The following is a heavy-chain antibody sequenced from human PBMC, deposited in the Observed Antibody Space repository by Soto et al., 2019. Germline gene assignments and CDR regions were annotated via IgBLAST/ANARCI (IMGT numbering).Heavy chain of an antibody. CDR1: GGSFSGYY. J-gene: IGHJ4*02. CDR3: ARGKPYYDFWSGYYSFDY. CDR2: INHSGST. V-gene: IGHV4-34*01. D-gene: IGHD3-3*01. Sequence: SETLSLTCAVYGGSFSGYYWSWIRQPPGKGLEWIGEINHSGSTNYNPSRKSRVTISVDTSKNQFSLKLSSVTAADTAVYYCARGKPYYDFWSGYYSFDYWGQGTLVTVSS.